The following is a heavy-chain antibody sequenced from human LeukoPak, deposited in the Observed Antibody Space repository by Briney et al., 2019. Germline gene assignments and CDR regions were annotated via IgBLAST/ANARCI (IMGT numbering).Heavy chain of an antibody. J-gene: IGHJ4*02. CDR1: GFTFSSYS. Sequence: GGSLRLSCAASGFTFSSYSMNWVRQAPGKGLERVSYISSRSATIYYADSVKGRFTISRDNAKNSLYLQMNSLRAEDTAVYYCARDPLSSSSFDLWGQGTLVTVSS. D-gene: IGHD6-13*01. CDR3: ARDPLSSSSFDL. V-gene: IGHV3-48*01. CDR2: ISSRSATI.